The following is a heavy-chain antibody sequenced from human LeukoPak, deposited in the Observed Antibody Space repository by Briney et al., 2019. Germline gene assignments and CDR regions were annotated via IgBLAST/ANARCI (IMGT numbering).Heavy chain of an antibody. CDR2: ITPFNGNT. D-gene: IGHD5-18*01. CDR3: ARSGQLSGVGMDV. CDR1: GYTFTYRY. Sequence: SVKVSCKASGYTFTYRYLHWVRQAPGQALEWMGWITPFNGNTNYAQKFQDRVTITRDRSMSTAYMELSSLRSEDTAMYYCARSGQLSGVGMDVRGQGTTVTVSS. J-gene: IGHJ6*02. V-gene: IGHV1-45*02.